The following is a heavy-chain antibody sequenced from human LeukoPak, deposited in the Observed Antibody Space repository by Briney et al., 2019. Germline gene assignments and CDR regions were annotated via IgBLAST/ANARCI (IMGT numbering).Heavy chain of an antibody. J-gene: IGHJ4*02. CDR2: ISRSGNTI. CDR1: GFTFSDCY. CDR3: ARGYYYDTSGYGSIFDY. Sequence: GGSLRLSCAASGFTFSDCYMTWIRQAPGKGLEWVSYISRSGNTIYYADSLKGRFTISRDNAKTSLYLQMNSLRAEDTAVYYCARGYYYDTSGYGSIFDYWGQGTLVTVSS. D-gene: IGHD3-22*01. V-gene: IGHV3-11*01.